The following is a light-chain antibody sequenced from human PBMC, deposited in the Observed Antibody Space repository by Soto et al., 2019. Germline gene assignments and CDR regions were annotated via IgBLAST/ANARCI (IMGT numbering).Light chain of an antibody. J-gene: IGKJ3*01. Sequence: EIVLTQSPGTLSLSPGERATLSCRASQSVSSTYLAWYQQKPGQAPRLLIYGASTRATGIPDRFSGSGSGTDFALTLSRLEPEDFAVYYCQQYGSSPFTFGPGTNVDIK. CDR2: GAS. CDR1: QSVSSTY. V-gene: IGKV3-20*01. CDR3: QQYGSSPFT.